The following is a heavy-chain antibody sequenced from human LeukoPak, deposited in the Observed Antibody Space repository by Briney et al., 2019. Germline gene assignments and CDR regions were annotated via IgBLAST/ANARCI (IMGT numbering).Heavy chain of an antibody. CDR2: IRYDGSNK. V-gene: IGHV3-30*02. D-gene: IGHD2-2*01. CDR1: GFTFSGYG. CDR3: AKDRYVRYCSSTSCYHQNYFDY. Sequence: GGSLRLSCATSGFTFSGYGMHWVRQAPGKGLEWVAFIRYDGSNKYYADSVKGRFTISRDNSKNTLYLQMNSLRAEDTAVYYCAKDRYVRYCSSTSCYHQNYFDYWGQGTLVTVSS. J-gene: IGHJ4*02.